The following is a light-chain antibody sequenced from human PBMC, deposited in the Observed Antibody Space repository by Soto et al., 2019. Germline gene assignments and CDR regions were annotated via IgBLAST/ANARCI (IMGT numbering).Light chain of an antibody. Sequence: EIVMTQSPATLSVSPGERATLSCRASQNVKTNLAWYQQKPGQAPRLLMYEASTRAAGIPARFSGSGSGTDFILTISSLHSEDFAVYYCQHHNTGLWTFGQGTKVEIK. CDR2: EAS. V-gene: IGKV3-15*01. CDR1: QNVKTN. CDR3: QHHNTGLWT. J-gene: IGKJ1*01.